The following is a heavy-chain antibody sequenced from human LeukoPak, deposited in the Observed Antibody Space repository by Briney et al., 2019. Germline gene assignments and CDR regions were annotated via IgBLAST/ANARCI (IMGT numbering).Heavy chain of an antibody. V-gene: IGHV3-30*03. Sequence: GGSLRLSCAASGFTFSSYGMHWVRQAPGKGLEWVAVISYDGSNKYYADSVKGRFTISRDNSRNTLYLQMNSLRAEDTAVYYCARHLLWFGELSGGFDYWGQGTLVTVSS. J-gene: IGHJ4*02. CDR1: GFTFSSYG. CDR3: ARHLLWFGELSGGFDY. D-gene: IGHD3-10*01. CDR2: ISYDGSNK.